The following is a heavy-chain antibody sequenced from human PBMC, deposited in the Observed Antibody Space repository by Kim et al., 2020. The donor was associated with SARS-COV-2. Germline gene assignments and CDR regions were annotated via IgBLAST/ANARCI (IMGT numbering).Heavy chain of an antibody. V-gene: IGHV3-23*01. D-gene: IGHD2-21*01. Sequence: VKGRINIAGDHSKNTLYLQMNSLRAEDTAVYYCAKVRQPYCGGDCYSFDYWGQGTLVTVSS. J-gene: IGHJ4*02. CDR3: AKVRQPYCGGDCYSFDY.